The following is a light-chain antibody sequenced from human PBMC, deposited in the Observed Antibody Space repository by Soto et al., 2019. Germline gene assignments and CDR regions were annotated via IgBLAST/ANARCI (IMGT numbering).Light chain of an antibody. Sequence: EIVLTQSPGTLSLSPGERATLSCRASQSVSSSYLAWYQKKPGQAPRLLIYGASSRATGIPDRFSGSGSGTDFTLTISTLEPEDFAVYYCQQYGSSPPTFGQGTKVEIK. CDR2: GAS. CDR3: QQYGSSPPT. V-gene: IGKV3-20*01. CDR1: QSVSSSY. J-gene: IGKJ1*01.